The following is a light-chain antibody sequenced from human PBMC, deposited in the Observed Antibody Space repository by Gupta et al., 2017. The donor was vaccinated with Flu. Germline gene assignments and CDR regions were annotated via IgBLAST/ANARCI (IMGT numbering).Light chain of an antibody. CDR1: SSDVGGDNY. CDR2: DVS. CDR3: CSYAGSYPWV. J-gene: IGLJ3*02. V-gene: IGLV2-11*01. Sequence: QSALTQPSSGSGSPGRAVTISCTGTSSDVGGDNYFSWYQQHPGKAPKLMIYDVSKRPSGVPARFSGSKSGNTASLTISGLQAEDEADYYCCSYAGSYPWVFGGGTKLTVL.